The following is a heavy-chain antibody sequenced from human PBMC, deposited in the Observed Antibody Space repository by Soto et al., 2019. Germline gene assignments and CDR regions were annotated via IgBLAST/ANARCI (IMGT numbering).Heavy chain of an antibody. D-gene: IGHD3-22*01. Sequence: PGGSLRLSCATSGFTFGEYAMHWVRQAPGKGLEWVSLISWDGGSTYYTDSVEGRFTISRDNSKNSVFLQMNNLRAEDTALYYCKKTQRPYYDAGGFDYWGQGTLVTVSS. CDR1: GFTFGEYA. CDR3: KKTQRPYYDAGGFDY. CDR2: ISWDGGST. V-gene: IGHV3-43D*04. J-gene: IGHJ4*02.